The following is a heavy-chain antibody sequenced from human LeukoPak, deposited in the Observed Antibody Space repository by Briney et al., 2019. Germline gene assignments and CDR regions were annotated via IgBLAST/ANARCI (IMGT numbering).Heavy chain of an antibody. CDR1: GFTFSSYW. J-gene: IGHJ6*03. CDR2: ISSSGSTI. D-gene: IGHD4-17*01. CDR3: ARYDYGDFEDYFYYMDV. V-gene: IGHV3-48*01. Sequence: PGGSLRLSCAASGFTFSSYWMNWVRQAPGKGLEWVSYISSSGSTISYADSVKGRFTISRDNAKNSLYLQMDGLRAEDTAVYYCARYDYGDFEDYFYYMDVWGKGTAVSVSS.